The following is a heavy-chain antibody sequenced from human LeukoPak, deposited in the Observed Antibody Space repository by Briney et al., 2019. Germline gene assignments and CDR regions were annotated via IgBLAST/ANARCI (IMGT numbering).Heavy chain of an antibody. CDR3: ARSIVVVPAATFFDY. D-gene: IGHD2-2*01. CDR1: GYTFTSYG. CDR2: ISAYNGNT. V-gene: IGHV1-18*01. J-gene: IGHJ4*02. Sequence: ASVKVSCKASGYTFTSYGISWVRQAPGQGLEWMGGISAYNGNTNYAQKLQGRVTMTTDTSTSTAYMELRSLRSEDTAVYYCARSIVVVPAATFFDYWGQGTLVTVSS.